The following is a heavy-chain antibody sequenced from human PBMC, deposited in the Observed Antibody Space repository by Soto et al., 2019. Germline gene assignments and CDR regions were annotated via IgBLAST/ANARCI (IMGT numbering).Heavy chain of an antibody. CDR3: ARDVDDILACFYHSSTQLCYGLNPAYYYFYMDV. D-gene: IGHD3-9*01. J-gene: IGHJ6*03. CDR1: GFTFSSDS. CDR2: ISSSSSYI. V-gene: IGHV3-21*01. Sequence: GGSLRLSCAASGFTFSSDSMNWVRQAPGKGLEWVSSISSSSSYIYYADSVKGRFTISRDNAKNSLYLQMNRLVAEDTPVYYCARDVDDILACFYHSSTQLCYGLNPAYYYFYMDVWGKGPPVTVSS.